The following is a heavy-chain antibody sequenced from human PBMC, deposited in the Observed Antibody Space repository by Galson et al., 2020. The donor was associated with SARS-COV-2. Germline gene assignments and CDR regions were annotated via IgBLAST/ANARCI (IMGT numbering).Heavy chain of an antibody. CDR1: GYTFTGYY. Sequence: ASVKVSCKASGYTFTGYYMHWVRQAPGQGLEWMGWINPNSGGTNYAQKFHGRVTMTRDTSISTAYMELSRLRSDDTAVYYCARLGSGWSLGYYYYGMDVWGQGTTVTVSS. J-gene: IGHJ6*02. V-gene: IGHV1-2*02. CDR2: INPNSGGT. CDR3: ARLGSGWSLGYYYYGMDV. D-gene: IGHD6-19*01.